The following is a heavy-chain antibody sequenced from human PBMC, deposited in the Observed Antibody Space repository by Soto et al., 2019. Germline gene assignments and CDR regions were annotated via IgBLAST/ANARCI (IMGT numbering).Heavy chain of an antibody. V-gene: IGHV3-23*01. D-gene: IGHD6-19*01. CDR1: GFTFSSYA. J-gene: IGHJ4*02. Sequence: GGSLRLSCAASGFTFSSYAMSWVRQAPGKGLEWVSAISGSGGSTYYADSVKGRFTISRDNSKNTLYLQMNSLRAEDQAVYYCAKGDTGYSSGWVDYWGQGTLVTVSS. CDR3: AKGDTGYSSGWVDY. CDR2: ISGSGGST.